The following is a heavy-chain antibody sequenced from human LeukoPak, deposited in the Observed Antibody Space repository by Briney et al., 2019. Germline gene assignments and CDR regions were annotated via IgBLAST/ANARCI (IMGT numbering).Heavy chain of an antibody. J-gene: IGHJ4*02. CDR3: ARISIAAAGSDY. D-gene: IGHD6-13*01. Sequence: GGSLRLSCAASGFSFSVYWMTWVRQAPGKGLEWVANIKPDGSEKYYVDSVKGRFTISRDNAKNSVYLQMNSLRAEDTAVYYCARISIAAAGSDYWGQGTLVTVSS. V-gene: IGHV3-7*01. CDR2: IKPDGSEK. CDR1: GFSFSVYW.